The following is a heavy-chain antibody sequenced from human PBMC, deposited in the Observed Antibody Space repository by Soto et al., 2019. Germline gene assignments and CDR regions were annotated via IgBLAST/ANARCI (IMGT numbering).Heavy chain of an antibody. CDR2: INPNGGST. D-gene: IGHD3-10*01. Sequence: QVQLVRSGAEVKKPGAPVEVSCRAPGYPFINYYLTWCGQAPGQGLEWWGIINPNGGSTTYAQNFHGRVTMTRDTSTSTVYMELNSLRSEDTAVYFCARDGWFSALRVPFGMDVWGQGTTVTVSS. CDR3: ARDGWFSALRVPFGMDV. V-gene: IGHV1-46*01. J-gene: IGHJ6*02. CDR1: GYPFINYY.